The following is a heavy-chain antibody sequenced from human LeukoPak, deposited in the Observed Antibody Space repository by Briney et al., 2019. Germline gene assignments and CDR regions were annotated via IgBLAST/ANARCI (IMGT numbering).Heavy chain of an antibody. D-gene: IGHD6-13*01. J-gene: IGHJ5*02. CDR1: GFTVSSNY. Sequence: PGGSLRLSCAASGFTVSSNYMSWARLAPGKGLGWVSYIYRGGSTYYADSWKGRFTNSRDNPKNTLYLQMNSLRAEDTAVYYCARARGAAAGHNWFDPWGQGTLVTVSS. V-gene: IGHV3-66*02. CDR2: IYRGGST. CDR3: ARARGAAAGHNWFDP.